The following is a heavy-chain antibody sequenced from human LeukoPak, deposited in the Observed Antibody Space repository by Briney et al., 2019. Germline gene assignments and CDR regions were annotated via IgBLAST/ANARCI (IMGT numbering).Heavy chain of an antibody. J-gene: IGHJ4*02. V-gene: IGHV4-4*07. CDR2: ISSFGTT. CDR3: ARERKGRPYSYGYFDV. CDR1: GDSITGYF. D-gene: IGHD5-18*01. Sequence: SETLSLTCNVSGDSITGYFWSWIRQPAGKGLEWIGRISSFGTTNYNPSIQSRVTISVDKSKNPISLRLLSVTAADTAVYYCARERKGRPYSYGYFDVWGQGSLVTVSS.